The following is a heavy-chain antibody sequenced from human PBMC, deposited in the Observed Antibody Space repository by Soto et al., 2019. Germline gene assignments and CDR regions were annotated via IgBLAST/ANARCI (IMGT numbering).Heavy chain of an antibody. J-gene: IGHJ6*02. CDR2: IDWDDDK. CDR1: GFSLSTSGMC. V-gene: IGHV2-70*01. Sequence: SGPTLVNPTQTLTLTCTFSGFSLSTSGMCVSWIRQPPGKALEWLALIDWDDDKYYSTSLKTRLTISKDTSKNQVVLTMTNMDPVDTATYYCARIIRAPNYYYGMDVWGQGTTVTVSS. CDR3: ARIIRAPNYYYGMDV.